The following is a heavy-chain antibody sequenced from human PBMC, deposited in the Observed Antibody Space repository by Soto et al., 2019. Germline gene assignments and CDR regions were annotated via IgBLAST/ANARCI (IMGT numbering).Heavy chain of an antibody. CDR1: GGSFSGYY. CDR3: AINWIDSYLGGMDL. J-gene: IGHJ6*02. V-gene: IGHV4-34*01. Sequence: QVQLQQWGTGLLKPAETLSLTCAVYGGSFSGYYWSWIRQPPEKGLEWIGEINHSGSTNYNPSLKSRVTISVDTSKNQFSLKMSSATSADTAVYYCAINWIDSYLGGMDLWGQGTTVTVSS. D-gene: IGHD1-20*01. CDR2: INHSGST.